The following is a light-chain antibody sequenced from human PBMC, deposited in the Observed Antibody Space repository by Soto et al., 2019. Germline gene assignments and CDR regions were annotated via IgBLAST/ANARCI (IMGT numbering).Light chain of an antibody. CDR1: QSISSY. Sequence: DIQMTQSPSSLSASLGDRVTITCRASQSISSYLNWYQQKPGKATKLLIYAASSLQSGVPSRFSGSGSGTDFTLTISSLQPEDFATYYCQQSYSTPRTFGQGTRLEI. J-gene: IGKJ5*01. V-gene: IGKV1-39*01. CDR3: QQSYSTPRT. CDR2: AAS.